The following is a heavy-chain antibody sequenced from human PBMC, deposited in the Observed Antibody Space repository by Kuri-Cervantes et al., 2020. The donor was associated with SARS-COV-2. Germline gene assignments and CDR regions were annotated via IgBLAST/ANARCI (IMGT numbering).Heavy chain of an antibody. CDR1: GGSFSGYY. CDR3: ARGRGRYQPLPSY. CDR2: INHSGST. D-gene: IGHD2-2*01. V-gene: IGHV4-34*01. J-gene: IGHJ4*02. Sequence: SETLSLTCAVYGGSFSGYYWSWIRQPPGKGLEWIGEINHSGSTNYNPPLKSRVTISVDTSKNQFSLKLSSVTAADTAVYYCARGRGRYQPLPSYWGQRTLVTVSS.